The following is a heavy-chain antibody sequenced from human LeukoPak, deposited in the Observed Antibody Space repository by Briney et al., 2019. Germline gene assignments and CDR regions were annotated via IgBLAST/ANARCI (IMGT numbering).Heavy chain of an antibody. CDR1: GGTFSSYA. D-gene: IGHD3-10*01. CDR2: IIPIFGTA. CDR3: ARDRLWFGELNYYFDY. Sequence: SVKVSCKASGGTFSSYAISWVRQTPGQGLEWMGGIIPIFGTANYAQKFQGRVTITADESTSTAYMELSSLRSEDTAVYYCARDRLWFGELNYYFDYWGQGTLVTVSS. J-gene: IGHJ4*02. V-gene: IGHV1-69*01.